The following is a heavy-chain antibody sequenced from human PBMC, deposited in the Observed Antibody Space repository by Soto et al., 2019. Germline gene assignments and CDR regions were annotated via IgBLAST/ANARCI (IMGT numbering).Heavy chain of an antibody. D-gene: IGHD2-21*01. V-gene: IGHV1-69*02. CDR3: AITYCRDNSCPRDFDF. CDR2: FIPILDMS. J-gene: IGHJ4*02. Sequence: QVQVVQSGAEVKKPESSVKVSCKPSGGTFNTYTVNWVRLAPGHGLEWMGRFIPILDMSNYAQTFQDSVTITADRSTFTAYMELNSLTSDDTAVYYCAITYCRDNSCPRDFDFWGPGTRVTVSS. CDR1: GGTFNTYT.